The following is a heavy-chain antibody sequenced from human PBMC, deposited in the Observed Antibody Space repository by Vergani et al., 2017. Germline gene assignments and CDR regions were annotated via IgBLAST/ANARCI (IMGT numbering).Heavy chain of an antibody. J-gene: IGHJ4*02. Sequence: QVQLQESGPGLVKPSQTLSLTCTVSGGSISSGGYYWSWIRQHPGKGLEWIGYIYYSGSTYYNPSLKSRVTISVDTSKNQFSLKLSSVTAADTAVYYCARVAYWSGGSCYPPRVDYWGQGTLVTVSS. CDR2: IYYSGST. V-gene: IGHV4-31*03. CDR3: ARVAYWSGGSCYPPRVDY. D-gene: IGHD2-15*01. CDR1: GGSISSGGYY.